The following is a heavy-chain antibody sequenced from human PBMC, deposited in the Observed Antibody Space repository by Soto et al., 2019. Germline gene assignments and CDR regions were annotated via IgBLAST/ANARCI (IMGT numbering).Heavy chain of an antibody. D-gene: IGHD2-21*02. CDR2: IYYSGST. CDR3: ARVRGDPAPTIDY. Sequence: QVQLQESGPGLVKPSQTLSLTCTVSGGSISSGGYYWSWIRQHPGKGLEWIGYIYYSGSTYYNPSLKSRVNLSVDTSKNQFSLKLSSVTAADTAVYYCARVRGDPAPTIDYWGQGTLVTVSS. V-gene: IGHV4-31*03. CDR1: GGSISSGGYY. J-gene: IGHJ4*02.